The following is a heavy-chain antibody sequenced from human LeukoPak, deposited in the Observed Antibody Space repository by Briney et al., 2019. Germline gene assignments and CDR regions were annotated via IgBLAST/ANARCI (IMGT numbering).Heavy chain of an antibody. CDR2: FYSKGNT. J-gene: IGHJ4*02. CDR3: ARSLLAFDY. CDR1: GGSISSSSYY. D-gene: IGHD2-8*02. V-gene: IGHV4-39*01. Sequence: SETLSLTCTVSGGSISSSSYYWGWIRQPPGKGLEWIGSFYSKGNTYYNPSLKSPVTISVDTSKNQFSLKVSSVTAADMAVYYCARSLLAFDYWGQGTLVTVSS.